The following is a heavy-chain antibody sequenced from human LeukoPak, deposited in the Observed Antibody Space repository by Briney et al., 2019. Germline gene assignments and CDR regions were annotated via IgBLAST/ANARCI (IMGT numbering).Heavy chain of an antibody. J-gene: IGHJ3*02. CDR1: GFTFSSYW. CDR3: ARRSAAKNAFDI. Sequence: PGGSLRLSCAASGFTFSSYWMHWVRQAPGKGLVWVSRINSDVSSTSYADSVKGRLTISRDNAKNTLYLQMNSLRAEDTAVYYCARRSAAKNAFDIWGQGTMVTVSS. D-gene: IGHD6-25*01. CDR2: INSDVSST. V-gene: IGHV3-74*01.